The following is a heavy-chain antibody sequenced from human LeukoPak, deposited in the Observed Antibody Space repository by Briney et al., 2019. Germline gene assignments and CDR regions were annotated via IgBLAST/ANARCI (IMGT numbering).Heavy chain of an antibody. CDR1: GFTFSSYA. J-gene: IGHJ3*02. V-gene: IGHV3-23*01. CDR2: ISGSGGST. CDR3: AKVTGYYYGSGSYRSDAFDI. D-gene: IGHD3-10*01. Sequence: PGGSLRLSCAASGFTFSSYAMSWVRQAPGKGLEWVSAISGSGGSTYYADSVKGRSTISRDNSKNTLYLQMNSLRAEDTAVYYCAKVTGYYYGSGSYRSDAFDIWGQGTMVTVSS.